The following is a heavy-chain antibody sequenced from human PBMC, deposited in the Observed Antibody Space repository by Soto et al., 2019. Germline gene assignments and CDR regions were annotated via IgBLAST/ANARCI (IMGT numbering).Heavy chain of an antibody. V-gene: IGHV1-3*01. Sequence: ASVKVSCKASGYTFTSYAMHWVRQAPGQRLEWMGWINAGNGNTKYSQKFQGRVTITRDTSANTAYMELSSLRSEDTAVYYCARGLVDSSWYGEDYWGQGTLVTVPS. CDR1: GYTFTSYA. CDR2: INAGNGNT. D-gene: IGHD6-13*01. J-gene: IGHJ4*02. CDR3: ARGLVDSSWYGEDY.